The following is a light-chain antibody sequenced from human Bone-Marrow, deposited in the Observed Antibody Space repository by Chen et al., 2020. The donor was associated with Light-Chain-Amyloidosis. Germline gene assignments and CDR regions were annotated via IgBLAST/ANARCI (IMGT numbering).Light chain of an antibody. J-gene: IGLJ3*02. Sequence: QLVVTQSPSASASLGASVKLTCTLSSGHSNYAVAWHHQQPEKGPRYLMKLNSDGSHNKGDGIPDRFSGSSSGAERYLTISSLQSEDEADYFCQTWGTGIQVFGGGTKLTVL. V-gene: IGLV4-69*01. CDR3: QTWGTGIQV. CDR2: LNSDGSH. CDR1: SGHSNYA.